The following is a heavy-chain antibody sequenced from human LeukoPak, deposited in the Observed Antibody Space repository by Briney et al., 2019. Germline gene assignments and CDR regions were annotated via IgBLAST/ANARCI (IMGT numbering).Heavy chain of an antibody. V-gene: IGHV3-72*01. Sequence: GGSLRLSCAASGFTFSDHYMDWVRQAPGEGLEWVGRTRNKANSYTTEYAASVKGRFTISRDDSKKSLYLQMNSLKTEDTAIYYCTAAFYYSPTYYLDYWGQGILVTVSS. J-gene: IGHJ4*02. CDR2: TRNKANSYTT. CDR1: GFTFSDHY. D-gene: IGHD2/OR15-2a*01. CDR3: TAAFYYSPTYYLDY.